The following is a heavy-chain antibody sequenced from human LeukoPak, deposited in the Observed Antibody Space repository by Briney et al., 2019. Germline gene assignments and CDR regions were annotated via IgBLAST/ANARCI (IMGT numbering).Heavy chain of an antibody. CDR1: GYTFTGYY. D-gene: IGHD2-2*02. J-gene: IGHJ4*02. Sequence: ASVKVSCKASGYTFTGYYMHWVRQAPGQGLEWMGWINPNSGGTNYAQKFQGRVTMTRDTPISTAYMELSRLRSDDTAVYYCARGDCSSTSCYTFDYWGQGTLVTVSS. CDR2: INPNSGGT. CDR3: ARGDCSSTSCYTFDY. V-gene: IGHV1-2*02.